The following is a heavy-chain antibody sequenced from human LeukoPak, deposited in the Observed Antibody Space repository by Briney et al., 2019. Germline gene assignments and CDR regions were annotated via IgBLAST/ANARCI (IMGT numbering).Heavy chain of an antibody. CDR3: ARVTWTGVAD. V-gene: IGHV3-7*01. D-gene: IGHD3/OR15-3a*01. CDR2: INERGSER. CDR1: GFTFSSDW. Sequence: GGSLGLSCATSGFTFSSDWMNWVRQAPGKGLEWVASINERGSERYYVDSVKGRFTISRDDAKKSVYLQMNSLRAEDTAVYYCARVTWTGVADWGQGTLVTVS. J-gene: IGHJ4*02.